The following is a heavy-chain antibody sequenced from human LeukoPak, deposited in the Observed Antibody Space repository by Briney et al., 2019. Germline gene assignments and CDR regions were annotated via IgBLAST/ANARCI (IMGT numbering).Heavy chain of an antibody. D-gene: IGHD6-13*01. CDR2: INPNSGGT. CDR3: ARVGSSSWSDAFDI. CDR1: GYTFTGYY. Sequence: ASVKVSCKASGYTFTGYYMHWVRQAPGQGLEWMGWINPNSGGTNYAQKFQGRVTMTRDTSISTAHVELSRLRSDDTAVYYCARVGSSSWSDAFDIWGQGTMVTVSS. V-gene: IGHV1-2*02. J-gene: IGHJ3*02.